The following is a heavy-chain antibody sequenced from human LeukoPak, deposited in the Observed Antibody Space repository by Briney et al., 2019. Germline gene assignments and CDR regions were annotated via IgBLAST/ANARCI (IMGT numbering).Heavy chain of an antibody. V-gene: IGHV1-69*05. CDR1: GGTFISYA. J-gene: IGHJ6*03. CDR3: ARGPYGSGSYARYYYYMDV. CDR2: IIPIFGTA. Sequence: ASVKVSCKASGGTFISYAISWVRQAPGQGLEWMGGIIPIFGTANYAQKFQGRVTITTDESTSTAYMELSSLRSEDTAVYYCARGPYGSGSYARYYYYMDVWGKGTTVTVSS. D-gene: IGHD3-10*01.